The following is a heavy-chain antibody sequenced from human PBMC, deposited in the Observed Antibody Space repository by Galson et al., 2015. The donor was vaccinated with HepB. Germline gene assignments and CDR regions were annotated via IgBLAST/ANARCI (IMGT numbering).Heavy chain of an antibody. CDR3: ARLGIDTYYANYYGMDV. CDR2: IYYSGST. Sequence: LSLTCTVSGGSTSSSSYYWGWIRQPPGKGLEWIGSIYYSGSTYYNPSLKSRVTISVDTSKNQFSLKLSSVTAADTAVYYCARLGIDTYYANYYGMDVWGQGTTVTVSS. J-gene: IGHJ6*02. D-gene: IGHD1-26*01. V-gene: IGHV4-39*01. CDR1: GGSTSSSSYY.